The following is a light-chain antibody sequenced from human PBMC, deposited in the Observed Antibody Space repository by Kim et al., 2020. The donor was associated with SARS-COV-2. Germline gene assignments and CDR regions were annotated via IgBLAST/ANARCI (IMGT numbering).Light chain of an antibody. J-gene: IGKJ4*01. Sequence: DIVMTQSPLSLPVTPGESASISCRSSQSLLHSNGYNYLDWYLQKPGQSPHLLIYLGSNRASGVPDRFSGSGSGTDFTLKISRVEAEDVGVYYCMQALQTPTFGGGTKLEI. CDR2: LGS. V-gene: IGKV2-28*01. CDR3: MQALQTPT. CDR1: QSLLHSNGYNY.